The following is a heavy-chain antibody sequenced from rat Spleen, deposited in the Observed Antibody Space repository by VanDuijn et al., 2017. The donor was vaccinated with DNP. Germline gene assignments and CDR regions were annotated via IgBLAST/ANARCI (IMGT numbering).Heavy chain of an antibody. V-gene: IGHV5-22*01. J-gene: IGHJ2*01. CDR3: VRHEGTGITGAMDA. D-gene: IGHD1-4*01. Sequence: EVQLVGSGGGFVQPGRSLKLSCADSGFTFSDYNMAWVRQAPKKGLEWVAYISYDGGITNYGDSVKGRFTISRDNAKSTLYLQMYSLRSEDMATYYCVRHEGTGITGAMDAWGQGVMVTVSS. CDR1: GFTFSDYN. CDR2: ISYDGGIT.